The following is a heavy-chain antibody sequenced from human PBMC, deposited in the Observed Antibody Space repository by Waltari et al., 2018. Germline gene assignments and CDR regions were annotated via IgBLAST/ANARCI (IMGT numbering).Heavy chain of an antibody. J-gene: IGHJ4*02. V-gene: IGHV3-23*04. CDR1: GFTFSSYA. CDR2: MSGSGGST. Sequence: EVQLAESGGGLVQPGGSLRISCAASGFTFSSYAMSWVRQDPGKGLEWVSSMSGSGGSTYYADSVKGRFTISRYNSKNTLYLQMNSLRAEDTAVYYCAKESSLGGFDYWGQGTLVTVSS. CDR3: AKESSLGGFDY. D-gene: IGHD1-26*01.